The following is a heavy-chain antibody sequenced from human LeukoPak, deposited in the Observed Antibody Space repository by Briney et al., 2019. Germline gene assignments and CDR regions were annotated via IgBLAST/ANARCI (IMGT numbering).Heavy chain of an antibody. Sequence: GGSLRLSCAASGFTFSSYAMSWVRQAPGKGLEWVSAISGSGGSTYYADSVKGRFTISRDNSKNTLYLQMNSLRAEDTAVYYCAKGKRWLVIPLNFDSWGQGTLVTVSS. CDR1: GFTFSSYA. CDR3: AKGKRWLVIPLNFDS. V-gene: IGHV3-23*01. CDR2: ISGSGGST. J-gene: IGHJ4*02. D-gene: IGHD6-19*01.